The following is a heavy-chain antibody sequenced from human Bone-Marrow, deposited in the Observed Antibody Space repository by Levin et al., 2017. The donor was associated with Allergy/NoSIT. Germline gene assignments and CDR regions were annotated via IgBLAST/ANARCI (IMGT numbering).Heavy chain of an antibody. CDR2: IFYSGST. D-gene: IGHD3-10*01. CDR3: AGDYAAQAAFYYGLEV. Sequence: PSETLSLTCTVSGGSVSSNSYYWTWIRQPPGKGLEWIGNIFYSGSTKYNPSLKSRVTMSVDTSKNQFSLILSSVTAADRAIYYCAGDYAAQAAFYYGLEVWGQGTTVTVSS. J-gene: IGHJ6*02. V-gene: IGHV4-61*01. CDR1: GGSVSSNSYY.